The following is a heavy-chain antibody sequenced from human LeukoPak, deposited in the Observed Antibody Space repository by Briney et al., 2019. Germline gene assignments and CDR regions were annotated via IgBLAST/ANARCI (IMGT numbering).Heavy chain of an antibody. Sequence: ASVKVSCKASGYTFTMYYIHWVRQAPGQGLEWMGWMNPNVGGANFPQKFQGRVTVTSDPAISAAYMELRRLRSDDTAVYYCARGVFGESLESWGQGTLVTVSS. CDR1: GYTFTMYY. J-gene: IGHJ1*01. CDR3: ARGVFGESLES. V-gene: IGHV1-2*02. D-gene: IGHD3-10*02. CDR2: MNPNVGGA.